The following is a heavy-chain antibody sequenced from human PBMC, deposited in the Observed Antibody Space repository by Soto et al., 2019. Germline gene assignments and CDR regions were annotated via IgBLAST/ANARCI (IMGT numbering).Heavy chain of an antibody. Sequence: ASVKVSCKASGGTFSSYAISWVRQAPGQGLEWMGWISAYNGNTNYAQKLQGRVTMTIDTSTSTAYMELSSLRSDDTAVYYCARVLPPDDYWGQGTLVTVSS. CDR2: ISAYNGNT. V-gene: IGHV1-18*01. CDR1: GGTFSSYA. J-gene: IGHJ4*02. CDR3: ARVLPPDDY.